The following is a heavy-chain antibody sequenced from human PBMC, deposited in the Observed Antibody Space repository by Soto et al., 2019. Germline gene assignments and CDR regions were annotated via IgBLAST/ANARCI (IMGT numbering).Heavy chain of an antibody. CDR3: ARDIYGDYDAGWFDP. V-gene: IGHV4-31*03. CDR1: GGSISSGGYY. Sequence: QVQLQESGPGLVKPSQTLSLTCTVSGGSISSGGYYWSWIRQHPGKGLEWIGYIYYSGSTYYNPSLVSRVTISVDTSKNPFARKLSSVTAADTAVYYCARDIYGDYDAGWFDPWGQGTLVTVSS. J-gene: IGHJ5*02. D-gene: IGHD4-17*01. CDR2: IYYSGST.